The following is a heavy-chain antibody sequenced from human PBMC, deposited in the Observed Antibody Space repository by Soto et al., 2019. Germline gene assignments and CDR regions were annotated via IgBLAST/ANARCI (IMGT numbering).Heavy chain of an antibody. CDR1: GGSISSYY. Sequence: SETLSLTCTVSGGSISSYYWSWIRQPPGKGLEWIGYIYYSGSTNYNPSLKSRVTISVDTSKNQFSLKLSSVTAADTAVYYCARAAHYSSPFRWFDPWGQGTLVTVSS. D-gene: IGHD6-13*01. V-gene: IGHV4-59*12. J-gene: IGHJ5*02. CDR3: ARAAHYSSPFRWFDP. CDR2: IYYSGST.